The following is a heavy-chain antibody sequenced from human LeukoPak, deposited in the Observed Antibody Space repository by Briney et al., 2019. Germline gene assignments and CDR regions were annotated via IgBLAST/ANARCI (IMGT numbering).Heavy chain of an antibody. J-gene: IGHJ4*02. D-gene: IGHD1-26*01. Sequence: GGSLRLSCAASGFTFDDYAMHWVRQAPGKGLEWVSGISWNSGSIGYADSVKGRFTISRDNAKNSLYLQMNSLRAEETALYYCAKDMGGSYPLGLDYCGQGTLVTVSS. V-gene: IGHV3-9*01. CDR2: ISWNSGSI. CDR3: AKDMGGSYPLGLDY. CDR1: GFTFDDYA.